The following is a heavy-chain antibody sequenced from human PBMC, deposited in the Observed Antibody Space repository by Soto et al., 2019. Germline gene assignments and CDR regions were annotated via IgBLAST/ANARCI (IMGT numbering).Heavy chain of an antibody. CDR3: ASPSPAPPPRTKTYYYYGMDD. CDR2: IYYSGRT. J-gene: IGHJ6*02. CDR1: GGSFSSYY. D-gene: IGHD6-25*01. Sequence: PSQTRSLTCTLSGGSFSSYYWSLIRQPPGKRLAWIGYIYYSGRTNYNPSLKRRVTISVDTAKDQFSLKLSSVTAADTAVYYCASPSPAPPPRTKTYYYYGMDDWGQGTTVTVSS. V-gene: IGHV4-59*08.